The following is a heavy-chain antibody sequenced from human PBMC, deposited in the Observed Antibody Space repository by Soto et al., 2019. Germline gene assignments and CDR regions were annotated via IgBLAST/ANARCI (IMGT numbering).Heavy chain of an antibody. Sequence: QVQLVQSGAEVKKPGSSVKVSCKASGGTFSRYSITWVRQAPGHGLEWIGRSIPIFGIASYAQKFQGRVTITADESTSTDYMELSSVRSDDTAVYYCAREDRDRETGLVPAAIDGMDVWGQGTTVTVSS. CDR1: GGTFSRYS. CDR3: AREDRDRETGLVPAAIDGMDV. J-gene: IGHJ6*02. V-gene: IGHV1-69*08. D-gene: IGHD2-2*01. CDR2: SIPIFGIA.